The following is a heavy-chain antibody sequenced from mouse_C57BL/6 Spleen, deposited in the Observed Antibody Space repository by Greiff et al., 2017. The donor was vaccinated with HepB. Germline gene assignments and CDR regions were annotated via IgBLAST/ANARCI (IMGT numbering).Heavy chain of an antibody. Sequence: QVQLQQSGAELVKPGASVKISCKASGYAFSSYWMNWVKQRPGKGLEWIGQIYPGDGDTNYNGKFKGKATLTADKSSSTAYMQLSSLTSEDSAVYCCARSITTVVASLYFDVWGTGTTVTVSS. V-gene: IGHV1-80*01. CDR2: IYPGDGDT. CDR3: ARSITTVVASLYFDV. J-gene: IGHJ1*03. CDR1: GYAFSSYW. D-gene: IGHD1-1*01.